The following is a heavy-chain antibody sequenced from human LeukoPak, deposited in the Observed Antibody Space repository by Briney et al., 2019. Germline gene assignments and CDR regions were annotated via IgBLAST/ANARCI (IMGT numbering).Heavy chain of an antibody. CDR1: GYIFNDYD. Sequence: ASVKVSCKASGYIFNDYDIHWVRQASGQGFEWLGWVIPNSGNTAYAQNFQDRVTITRNSSTDTAYLELSSLRSEDTAVYYCARGDYGDTGTAFDIWGRGTMVIVSS. V-gene: IGHV1-8*03. J-gene: IGHJ3*02. CDR3: ARGDYGDTGTAFDI. CDR2: VIPNSGNT. D-gene: IGHD4-17*01.